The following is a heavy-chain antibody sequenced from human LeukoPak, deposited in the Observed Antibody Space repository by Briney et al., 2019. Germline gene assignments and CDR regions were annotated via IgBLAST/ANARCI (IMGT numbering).Heavy chain of an antibody. J-gene: IGHJ4*02. CDR1: GGSISSSTYF. CDR2: ISNSGRT. Sequence: SETLSLTCTVPGGSISSSTYFWGWIRQPPGKGLDWIGCISNSGRTHYNPSLKSRVTISVDTSKNQFSLKLYSVTAADTAVFYCARHSYYSNSSGSYNYFDNWGQGTLVTVSS. CDR3: ARHSYYSNSSGSYNYFDN. V-gene: IGHV4-39*01. D-gene: IGHD3-22*01.